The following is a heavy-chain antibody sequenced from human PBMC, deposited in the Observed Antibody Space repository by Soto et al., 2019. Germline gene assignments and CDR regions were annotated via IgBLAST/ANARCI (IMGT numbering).Heavy chain of an antibody. J-gene: IGHJ3*02. Sequence: QLQLQESGPGLVKPSETLSLTCTVSGGSISSSSYYWGWIRQPPGKGLEWIGGIYYSGSTYYNPSHKSPVTISVDTSKNQFSLKLSSVTAADTAVYYCANDGGGYCSGGSCPNAFDIWGQGTMVTVSS. D-gene: IGHD2-15*01. CDR3: ANDGGGYCSGGSCPNAFDI. V-gene: IGHV4-39*01. CDR2: IYYSGST. CDR1: GGSISSSSYY.